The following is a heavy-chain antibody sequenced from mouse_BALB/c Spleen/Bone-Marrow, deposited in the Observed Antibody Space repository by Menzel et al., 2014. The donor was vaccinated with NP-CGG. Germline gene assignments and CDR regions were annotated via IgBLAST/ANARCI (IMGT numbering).Heavy chain of an antibody. CDR1: GFNIKDTY. J-gene: IGHJ4*01. Sequence: EVQLQQSGAELVKPGASVKLSCTASGFNIKDTYMHWVKQRPEQGLEWIGRIDPANGNTKYDPKFQGKATITADTSSNTAYLQLSGLTSGDTAVYYCARWLLPYGLDYWGQGTSVTVSS. CDR2: IDPANGNT. V-gene: IGHV14-3*02. CDR3: ARWLLPYGLDY. D-gene: IGHD2-3*01.